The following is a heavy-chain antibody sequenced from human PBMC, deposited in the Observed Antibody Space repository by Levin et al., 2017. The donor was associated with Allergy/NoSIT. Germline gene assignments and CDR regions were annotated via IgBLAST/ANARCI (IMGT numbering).Heavy chain of an antibody. CDR2: MSDSGTP. CDR1: GGSVRGYY. Sequence: SQTLSLPCTVSGGSVRGYYWSWIRQPPGEGLEWIGYMSDSGTPYYNPSLKSRVTTTLDTSKNQFSLRLTSVTAADTAVYYCARHHYFGSGTYTFDYWGQGTLVTVSS. CDR3: ARHHYFGSGTYTFDY. J-gene: IGHJ4*02. D-gene: IGHD3-10*01. V-gene: IGHV4-59*08.